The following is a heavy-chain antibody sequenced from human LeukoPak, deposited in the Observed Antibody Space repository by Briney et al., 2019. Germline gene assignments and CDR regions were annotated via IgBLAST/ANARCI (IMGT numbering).Heavy chain of an antibody. D-gene: IGHD3-22*01. J-gene: IGHJ4*02. CDR2: ISYDGSKE. CDR1: GFTFSLYG. V-gene: IGHV3-30*03. CDR3: ARGGPPYYYDSSGYYLDY. Sequence: GGSLRLSCAASGFTFSLYGMHWVRQAPGKGLEWVAVISYDGSKEYYVDSVKGRLTISRDNSKNTLYLQMNSLRTEDTAVYYCARGGPPYYYDSSGYYLDYWGQGTLVTVSS.